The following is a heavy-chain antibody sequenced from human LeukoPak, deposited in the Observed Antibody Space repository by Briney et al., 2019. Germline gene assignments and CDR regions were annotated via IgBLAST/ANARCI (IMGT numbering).Heavy chain of an antibody. CDR2: VSAGSTTTI. CDR3: ARRGYTSAWDF. CDR1: GFTFSSLA. V-gene: IGHV3-48*02. J-gene: IGHJ4*02. Sequence: GGSLRLSCAASGFTFSSLAMNWVRQAPGKGLEWLSYVSAGSTTTIYYADSVKGRFTISRDNVKNSLYLQMHSLRDEDTAVYYCARRGYTSAWDFWGQGTLVTVSS. D-gene: IGHD3-16*02.